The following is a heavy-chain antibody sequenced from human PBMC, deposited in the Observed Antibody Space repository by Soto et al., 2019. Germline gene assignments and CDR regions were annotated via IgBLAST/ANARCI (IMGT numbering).Heavy chain of an antibody. CDR3: AREGDGGDRDYYGLDV. V-gene: IGHV4-30-4*08. Sequence: WTWIRQSPGKGLEWIGYVFHSGSVLYNPSLKSRLNISVDTSKNQFSLRLSSVTAADTAVYFCAREGDGGDRDYYGLDVWGQGTTVTVSS. D-gene: IGHD2-21*02. CDR2: VFHSGSV. J-gene: IGHJ6*02.